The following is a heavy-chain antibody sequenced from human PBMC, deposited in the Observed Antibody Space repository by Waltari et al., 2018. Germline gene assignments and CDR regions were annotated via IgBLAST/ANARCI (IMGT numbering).Heavy chain of an antibody. V-gene: IGHV4-59*01. CDR3: ARGGHDAFDI. CDR2: IYYRGST. D-gene: IGHD3-16*01. CDR1: GGSISSYY. J-gene: IGHJ3*02. Sequence: QVQLQESGPGLVKPSETLSLTCTVSGGSISSYYWSWIRQPPGKGLEWIGYIYYRGSTNYNPSLKSRVTISVDTSKNQFSLKLSSVTAADTAVYYCARGGHDAFDIWGQGTMVTVSS.